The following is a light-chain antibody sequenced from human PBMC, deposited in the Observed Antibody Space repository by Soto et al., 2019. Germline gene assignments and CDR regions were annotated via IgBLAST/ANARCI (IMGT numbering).Light chain of an antibody. V-gene: IGLV2-14*03. CDR3: SSYTSTSTRVL. CDR2: DVS. Sequence: QSVLTQPASVSGSPRQSITISCTGASSDVGGYNYVSWYQQHPGKAPKLMIYDVSHRPSGVSNRFSGSKSGNTASLTISGLQAEDEAEYYCSSYTSTSTRVLFGGGTKLTVL. CDR1: SSDVGGYNY. J-gene: IGLJ2*01.